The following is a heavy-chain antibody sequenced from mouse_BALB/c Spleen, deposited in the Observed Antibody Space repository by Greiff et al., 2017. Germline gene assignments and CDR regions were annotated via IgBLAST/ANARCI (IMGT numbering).Heavy chain of an antibody. V-gene: IGHV1-82*01. J-gene: IGHJ1*01. CDR2: IYPGDGDT. CDR1: GYAFSSSW. CDR3: ARSYGSSYGWYFDV. D-gene: IGHD1-1*01. Sequence: QVTLKESGPELVKPGASVKISCKASGYAFSSSWMNWVKQRPGQGLEWIGRIYPGDGDTNYNGKFKGKATLTADKSSSTAYMQLSSLTSVDSAVYFCARSYGSSYGWYFDVWGAGTTVTVSS.